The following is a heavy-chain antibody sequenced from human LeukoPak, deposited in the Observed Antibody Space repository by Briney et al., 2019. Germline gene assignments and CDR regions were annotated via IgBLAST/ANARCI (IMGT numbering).Heavy chain of an antibody. CDR1: GYTFTGYY. CDR2: INPNSGGT. J-gene: IGHJ1*01. Sequence: ASVKVSCKASGYTFTGYYLHWVRQAPGQGLGWMGWINPNSGGTNYAQKFQGRVTMTRDTSISTAYMELSRLRSDDTAVFYCAREPASTVTTWYSQHWGQGTLVTVSS. CDR3: AREPASTVTTWYSQH. D-gene: IGHD4-17*01. V-gene: IGHV1-2*02.